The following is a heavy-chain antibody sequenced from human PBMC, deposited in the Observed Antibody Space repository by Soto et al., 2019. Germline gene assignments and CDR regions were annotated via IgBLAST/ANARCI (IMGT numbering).Heavy chain of an antibody. V-gene: IGHV3-30*03. D-gene: IGHD2-15*01. CDR2: ISFDGSIK. Sequence: QVQLVESGGGVVQPGRSLRLSCAASGFTFSNYGMHWVRQAPGKGLEWVAHISFDGSIKYYADSVKGRFTLSRDNSKKMLYLHMNSLRAEDTAVYYCATGGGGWSLDYWGPGTLVTVSS. J-gene: IGHJ4*02. CDR1: GFTFSNYG. CDR3: ATGGGGWSLDY.